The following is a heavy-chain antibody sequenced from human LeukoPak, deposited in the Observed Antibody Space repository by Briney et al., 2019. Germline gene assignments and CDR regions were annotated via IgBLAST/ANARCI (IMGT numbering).Heavy chain of an antibody. J-gene: IGHJ5*02. CDR1: GYTFTGYY. Sequence: GASVKVSCKASGYTFTGYYMHWVRQAPGQGLEWMGWINPNSGGTNYAQKFQGRVTMTRDTSISTAYMELSRLRSDDTAVYYCARALPRRTTVTTGWFDPWGQGTLVTVSS. CDR2: INPNSGGT. V-gene: IGHV1-2*02. CDR3: ARALPRRTTVTTGWFDP. D-gene: IGHD4-17*01.